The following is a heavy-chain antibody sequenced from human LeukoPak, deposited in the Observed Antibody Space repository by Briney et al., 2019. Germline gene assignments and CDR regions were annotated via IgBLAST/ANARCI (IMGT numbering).Heavy chain of an antibody. CDR2: IIPILGIA. V-gene: IGHV1-69*04. J-gene: IGHJ4*02. D-gene: IGHD6-19*01. CDR3: AREEAAVAGTFGFDY. Sequence: SVKVSCKASGGTFSSYTISWVRQAPGQGLEWMGRIIPILGIANYAQKFQGRVTITADKSTSTAYMELSSLRSEDTAVYYYAREEAAVAGTFGFDYWGQGTLVTVSS. CDR1: GGTFSSYT.